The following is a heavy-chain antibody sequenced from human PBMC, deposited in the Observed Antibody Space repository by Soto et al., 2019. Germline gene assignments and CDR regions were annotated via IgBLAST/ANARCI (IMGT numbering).Heavy chain of an antibody. CDR2: ISPRSTFR. CDR1: GFSISDSY. J-gene: IGHJ5*02. CDR3: ARGGGGGLFDP. Sequence: PGGSLRLSCATSGFSISDSYMSWIRRAPGKGLEWISYISPRSTFRDYADSLKGRFTISRDSVKNSVYLQMNNLTADDTGVYYCARGGGGGLFDPWGQGSLVTVSS. V-gene: IGHV3-11*06. D-gene: IGHD2-21*01.